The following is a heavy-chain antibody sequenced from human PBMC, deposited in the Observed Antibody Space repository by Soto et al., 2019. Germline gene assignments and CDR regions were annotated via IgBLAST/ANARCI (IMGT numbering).Heavy chain of an antibody. V-gene: IGHV1-3*01. Sequence: GASVKVSCKASGYTFSTYAMNWVRQAPGQGLEWMGWINAENGNTKYSQKFQGRVTITTNTSARTAYVELSSLRSEDTAVYYCARARGSNYNHYFYYGMDVWGQGTTVTVSS. J-gene: IGHJ6*02. CDR1: GYTFSTYA. CDR3: ARARGSNYNHYFYYGMDV. CDR2: INAENGNT. D-gene: IGHD4-4*01.